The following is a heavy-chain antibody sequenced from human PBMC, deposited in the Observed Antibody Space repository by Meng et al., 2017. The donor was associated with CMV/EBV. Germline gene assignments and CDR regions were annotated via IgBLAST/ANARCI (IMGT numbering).Heavy chain of an antibody. CDR1: GFTFSDYY. CDR3: ARDLGYDFWSGYYIPKVPHPFDY. J-gene: IGHJ4*02. Sequence: GGSLRLSCAASGFTFSDYYMSWIRQAPGKGLEWVSYISSSGSTIYYADSVKGRFTISRDNAKNSLYLQMNSLRAEDTAVYYCARDLGYDFWSGYYIPKVPHPFDYWGQGTLVTVSS. D-gene: IGHD3-3*01. CDR2: ISSSGSTI. V-gene: IGHV3-11*04.